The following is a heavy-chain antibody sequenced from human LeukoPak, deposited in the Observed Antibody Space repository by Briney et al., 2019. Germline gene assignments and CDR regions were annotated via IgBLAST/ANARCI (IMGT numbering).Heavy chain of an antibody. D-gene: IGHD1-26*01. Sequence: PGGSLRLSCAASGFTLSSYWMHWVRQVPGKGLVWVSHINSDGSSTNYADSVKGRFTISRDNAKNTLYVQMNSLRAEDTAVYYCARVSGSYWEPFDYWGQGTLVTVSS. CDR3: ARVSGSYWEPFDY. CDR1: GFTLSSYW. V-gene: IGHV3-74*01. J-gene: IGHJ4*02. CDR2: INSDGSST.